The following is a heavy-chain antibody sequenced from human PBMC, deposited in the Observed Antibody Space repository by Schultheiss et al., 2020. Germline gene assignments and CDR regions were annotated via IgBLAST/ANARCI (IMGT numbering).Heavy chain of an antibody. CDR2: IKQDGSEK. V-gene: IGHV3-7*01. CDR3: ARVTRETGTIYYMDV. J-gene: IGHJ6*03. Sequence: GGSLRLSCAASGFTFSSYWMSWVRQAPGKGLEWVANIKQDGSEKYYVDSVKGRFTISRDNAKNSLYLQMNSLRAEDTAVYYCARVTRETGTIYYMDVWGKGTTVTVSS. CDR1: GFTFSSYW. D-gene: IGHD1-7*01.